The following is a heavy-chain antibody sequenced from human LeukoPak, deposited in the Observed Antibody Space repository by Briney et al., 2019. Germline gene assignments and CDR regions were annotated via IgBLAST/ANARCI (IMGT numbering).Heavy chain of an antibody. Sequence: PGGSLRLSCAASGFTFSSYAMHWVRQAPGKGLEWVAIISDDGSEEYYADSVKGRFTISRDNSKNTLNLQMNILRAEDTAVYYCARDRPVGYSSGSSNWFDPWGQGTLVTVSS. D-gene: IGHD3-10*01. CDR3: ARDRPVGYSSGSSNWFDP. V-gene: IGHV3-30-3*01. CDR1: GFTFSSYA. CDR2: ISDDGSEE. J-gene: IGHJ5*02.